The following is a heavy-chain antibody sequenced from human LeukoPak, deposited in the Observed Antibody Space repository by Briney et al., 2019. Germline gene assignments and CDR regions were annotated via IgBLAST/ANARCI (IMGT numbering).Heavy chain of an antibody. CDR3: AKEKLVTSALYY. CDR2: IKQEGSEK. Sequence: PGGSLRLSCAASGFIFSLYLMSWVRQAPGKGLEWVASIKQEGSEKYYVDSVKGRFTISRDNSKNTLYLQMNSLRAEDTAVYYCAKEKLVTSALYYWGQGTLVTVSS. V-gene: IGHV3-7*03. CDR1: GFIFSLYL. D-gene: IGHD2-21*02. J-gene: IGHJ4*02.